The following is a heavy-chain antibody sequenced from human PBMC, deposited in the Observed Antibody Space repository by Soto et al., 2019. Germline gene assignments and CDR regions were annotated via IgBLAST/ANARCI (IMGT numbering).Heavy chain of an antibody. V-gene: IGHV2-5*02. Sequence: QITLKEAGPTLVNPTQPLTLTCTVSGFSLSTSGVGVGWIRQPPGKALEWLALIYWDDDKRYSPSLNSTLTITKDTSKNQVVLTMTNMDPVDTATYYCAHRWCSSGYCNWFDPWGQGTLVTVSS. CDR3: AHRWCSSGYCNWFDP. CDR1: GFSLSTSGVG. CDR2: IYWDDDK. D-gene: IGHD3-22*01. J-gene: IGHJ5*02.